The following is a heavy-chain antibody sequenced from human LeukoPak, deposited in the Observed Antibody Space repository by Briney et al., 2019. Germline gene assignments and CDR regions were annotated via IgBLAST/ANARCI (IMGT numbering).Heavy chain of an antibody. V-gene: IGHV4-31*03. CDR2: IYYSGST. J-gene: IGHJ3*02. CDR1: GGSISSGGYY. CDR3: AADLQAFALDI. Sequence: SETLSLTCTVSGGSISSGGYYWSWIRQHPGKGLEWIGYIYYSGSTFHNPSLKSRVTISVDTSKNQFSLKLNSVTAADTAVYYCAADLQAFALDIWGQGTMVTVSS. D-gene: IGHD3-3*02.